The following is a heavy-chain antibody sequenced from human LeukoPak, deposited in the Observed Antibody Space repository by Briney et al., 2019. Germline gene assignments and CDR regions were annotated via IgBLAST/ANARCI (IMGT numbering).Heavy chain of an antibody. CDR3: ARDSPNYYDSSGAFDI. Sequence: GGSLRLSCAASGFTFSSYSMNWVRQAPGKGLEWVASISSSSSYIYYADSVKGRFTISRDNAKNSLYLQMNSLRAEDTAVYYCARDSPNYYDSSGAFDICGQGTMVTVSS. J-gene: IGHJ3*02. V-gene: IGHV3-21*01. D-gene: IGHD3-22*01. CDR1: GFTFSSYS. CDR2: ISSSSSYI.